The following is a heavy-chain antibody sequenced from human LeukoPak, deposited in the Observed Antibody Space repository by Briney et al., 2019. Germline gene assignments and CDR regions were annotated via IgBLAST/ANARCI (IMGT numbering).Heavy chain of an antibody. D-gene: IGHD6-13*01. Sequence: SETLSLTCAAYGGSLSGYYWSWIRQPPGKGLEWIGEINHSGSTNYNPSLKSRVTISVDTSKNQFSLKLSSVTAADTAVYYCARAGSSSWYRYAWFDPWGQGTLVTVSS. J-gene: IGHJ5*02. CDR2: INHSGST. CDR3: ARAGSSSWYRYAWFDP. V-gene: IGHV4-34*01. CDR1: GGSLSGYY.